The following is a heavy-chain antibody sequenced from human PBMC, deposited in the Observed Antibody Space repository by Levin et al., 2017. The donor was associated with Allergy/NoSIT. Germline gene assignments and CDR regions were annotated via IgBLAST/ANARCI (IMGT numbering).Heavy chain of an antibody. D-gene: IGHD2-15*01. CDR2: VYSGGNT. CDR3: ARGEQGYCSGGSCYSTV. J-gene: IGHJ4*02. Sequence: GGSLRLSCTASGFTVSSNYMNWVHQAPGKGLEWVSSVYSGGNTYFAESVKGRFTISRDNSKNALYLQMDSLRADDTAVYYCARGEQGYCSGGSCYSTVWGQGTLVTVSS. V-gene: IGHV3-53*01. CDR1: GFTVSSNY.